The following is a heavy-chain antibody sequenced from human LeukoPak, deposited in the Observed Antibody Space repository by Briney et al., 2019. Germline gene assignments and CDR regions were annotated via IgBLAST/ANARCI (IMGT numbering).Heavy chain of an antibody. CDR1: GYTFTGYY. CDR3: ARDYFYYDSSGYDY. V-gene: IGHV1-2*02. D-gene: IGHD3-22*01. J-gene: IGHJ4*02. CDR2: INPNSGGT. Sequence: GASVKVSCKASGYTFTGYYMHWVRQAPGQGLEWMGWINPNSGGTNYAQKFQGRVTMTRDTSISTAYVELSRLRSDDTAVYYCARDYFYYDSSGYDYWGQGTLVTVSS.